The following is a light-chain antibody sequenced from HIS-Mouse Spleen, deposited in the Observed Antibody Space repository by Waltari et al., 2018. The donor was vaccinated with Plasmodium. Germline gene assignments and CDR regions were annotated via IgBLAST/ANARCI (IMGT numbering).Light chain of an antibody. V-gene: IGKV3-15*01. CDR3: QQYNSWPPYT. CDR1: RSVSSN. CDR2: GAS. Sequence: EIVMTQSPATLSVSPGERATLSCRASRSVSSNLAWYQQKTGKAPRLLIYGASTRATGILVRLSCSEAGTEFTLTISSLQSVEFAVYYCQQYNSWPPYTFGQGTKLGIK. J-gene: IGKJ2*01.